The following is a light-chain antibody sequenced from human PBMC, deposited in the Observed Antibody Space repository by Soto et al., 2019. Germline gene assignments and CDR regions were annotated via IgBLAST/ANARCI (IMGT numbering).Light chain of an antibody. CDR3: SSYTTSSTQV. CDR1: SSDVGYYNY. CDR2: EVS. V-gene: IGLV2-14*01. J-gene: IGLJ3*02. Sequence: QSVLTQPASVSGSPGQSITISCTGTSSDVGYYNYVSWYQHHPGKVPKLMIYEVSNRPSGVSNRFSGSKSGNTASLTISGLQAKDEADYYCSSYTTSSTQVFGGGTKLTVL.